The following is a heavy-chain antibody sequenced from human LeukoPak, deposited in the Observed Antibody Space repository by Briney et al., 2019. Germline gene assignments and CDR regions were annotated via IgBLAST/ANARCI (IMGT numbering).Heavy chain of an antibody. CDR3: TAKTKYYDFWSGYSGDDAFDI. Sequence: GGSLGLPCAASGFTFRNAWLSWFRQAPGKGLEWVGRIKSKTDGGTTDYAAPVKGRFTISRDDSKNTLYLQMNSLKTEDTAVYYCTAKTKYYDFWSGYSGDDAFDIWGQGTMVTVSS. V-gene: IGHV3-15*01. J-gene: IGHJ3*02. CDR2: IKSKTDGGTT. CDR1: GFTFRNAW. D-gene: IGHD3-3*01.